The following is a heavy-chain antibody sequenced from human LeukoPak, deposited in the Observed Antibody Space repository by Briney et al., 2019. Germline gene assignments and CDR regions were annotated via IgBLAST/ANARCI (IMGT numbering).Heavy chain of an antibody. Sequence: GGSLRLSCTTSGFTFGDYAMSGVRQAPGKGREGVGFFRSRPFGGTTEYAASVKGRFTISRDDSKSIAYLQMNSLKTDDTAMYYCTRDLSYSANSRYPDYWGQGTLVTVSS. V-gene: IGHV3-49*04. CDR1: GFTFGDYA. J-gene: IGHJ4*02. CDR2: FRSRPFGGTT. CDR3: TRDLSYSANSRYPDY. D-gene: IGHD2/OR15-2a*01.